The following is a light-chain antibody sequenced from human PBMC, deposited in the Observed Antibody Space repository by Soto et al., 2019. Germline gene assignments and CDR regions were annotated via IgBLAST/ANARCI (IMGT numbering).Light chain of an antibody. V-gene: IGKV4-1*01. CDR2: WAS. CDR3: QQLHDYPIT. CDR1: QSVLYSSNNKNY. J-gene: IGKJ5*01. Sequence: DIVMTQSPDSLAVSLGERATINCKSSQSVLYSSNNKNYLAWYQQKPGQPPKLLIYWASTRESGVPDRFSGSGSGTDFTLTISSLQPEDFATYYCQQLHDYPITFGQGTRL.